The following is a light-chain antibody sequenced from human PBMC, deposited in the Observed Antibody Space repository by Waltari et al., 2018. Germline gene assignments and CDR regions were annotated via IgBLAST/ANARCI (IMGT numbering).Light chain of an antibody. CDR2: EFN. Sequence: QSALTQPASVSGSPGQSITVSCTGTSSDVGSYNLVSWFQQYPDTAPKLIIFEFNKRPSGVSNRFSGSKSGNTASLTISGLQAGDEADYYCCSYAGSGIYVFGTGAKVTVL. CDR1: SSDVGSYNL. J-gene: IGLJ1*01. V-gene: IGLV2-23*02. CDR3: CSYAGSGIYV.